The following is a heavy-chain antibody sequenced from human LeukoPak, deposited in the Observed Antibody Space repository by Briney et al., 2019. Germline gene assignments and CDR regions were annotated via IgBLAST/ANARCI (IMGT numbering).Heavy chain of an antibody. CDR1: GGTFSSYA. D-gene: IGHD3-22*01. V-gene: IGHV1-69*04. CDR3: ARGVTYYYDSSGYYWAWFDP. CDR2: IIPILGIA. Sequence: SVKVSCKASGGTFSSYAISWVRQAPGRGLEWMGRIIPILGIANYAQKFQGRVTITADKSTSTAYMELSSLRSEDTAVYYCARGVTYYYDSSGYYWAWFDPWGQGTLVTVSS. J-gene: IGHJ5*02.